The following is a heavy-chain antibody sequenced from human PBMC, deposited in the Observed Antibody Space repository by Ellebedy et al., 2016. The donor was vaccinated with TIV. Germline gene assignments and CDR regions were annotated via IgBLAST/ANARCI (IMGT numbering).Heavy chain of an antibody. CDR3: AKGGRSLLRGDEAFDI. Sequence: GGSLRLXXAASGFTFSSYAMSWVRQAPGKGLEWVSAISGSGGSTYYADSVKGRFTISRDNSKNTLYLQMNSLRAEDTAVYYCAKGGRSLLRGDEAFDIWGQGTMVTVSS. CDR2: ISGSGGST. CDR1: GFTFSSYA. V-gene: IGHV3-23*01. D-gene: IGHD2-15*01. J-gene: IGHJ3*02.